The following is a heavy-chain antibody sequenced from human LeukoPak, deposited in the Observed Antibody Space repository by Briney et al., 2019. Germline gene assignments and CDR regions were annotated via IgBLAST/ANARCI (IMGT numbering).Heavy chain of an antibody. J-gene: IGHJ4*02. Sequence: PSETLSLTCTVSGGSISSYYWSWIRQPPGKGLEWIGEINHSGSTNYNPSLKSRVTISVDTSKDQFSLKLSSVTAADTAVYYCARGAPPQNWGQGALVTVSS. CDR2: INHSGST. CDR3: ARGAPPQN. V-gene: IGHV4-34*01. CDR1: GGSISSYY.